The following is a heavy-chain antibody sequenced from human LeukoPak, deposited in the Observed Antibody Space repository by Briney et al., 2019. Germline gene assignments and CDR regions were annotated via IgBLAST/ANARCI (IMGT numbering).Heavy chain of an antibody. D-gene: IGHD1-14*01. CDR1: GFTFSSYA. CDR3: ARAALRGTYCYDC. CDR2: ISGTGGTT. J-gene: IGHJ4*02. Sequence: SGGSLRLSCAASGFTFSSYAMGWVRQVPGKGLEWVSAISGTGGTTNYADSVKGRFTVSRDNSKNTLYLQMNSLRAEDTAVFYCARAALRGTYCYDCWGRGILVTVSS. V-gene: IGHV3-23*01.